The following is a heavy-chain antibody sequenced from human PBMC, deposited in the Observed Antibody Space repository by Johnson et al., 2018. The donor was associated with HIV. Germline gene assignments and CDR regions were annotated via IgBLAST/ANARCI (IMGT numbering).Heavy chain of an antibody. CDR3: ARTIGDRPGGAFDV. V-gene: IGHV3-30-3*01. CDR2: VSFDGSNK. J-gene: IGHJ3*01. D-gene: IGHD6-6*01. Sequence: QVQLVESGGGVVQPGRSLRLSCAASGFTFSNYVMNWVRQAPGRGLEWVALVSFDGSNKYFADSVKGRFTISRDNSKNTVRLQMNSLKAEDTGLDYCARTIGDRPGGAFDVWGQGTMVTVSS. CDR1: GFTFSNYV.